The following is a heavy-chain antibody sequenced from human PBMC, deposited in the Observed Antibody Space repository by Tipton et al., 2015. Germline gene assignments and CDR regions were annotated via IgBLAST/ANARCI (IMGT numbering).Heavy chain of an antibody. CDR3: SRVGDF. D-gene: IGHD3-16*01. CDR1: GFTFGDYA. J-gene: IGHJ4*02. V-gene: IGHV3-7*01. Sequence: GSLRLSCAASGFTFGDYAMHWVRQSPGKGLEWVANIKYDGSEIQYVDSVKGRFTISRDNAEKSLHLQMNSLRVEDTAVYHCSRVGDFWGQGTLVTVSS. CDR2: IKYDGSEI.